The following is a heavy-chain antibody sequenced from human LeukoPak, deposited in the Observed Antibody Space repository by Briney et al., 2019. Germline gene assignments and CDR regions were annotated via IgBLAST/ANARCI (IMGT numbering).Heavy chain of an antibody. D-gene: IGHD3-3*01. CDR1: SGSISTSNYY. V-gene: IGHV4-39*07. CDR3: ARDPPDRYDSGTLDAFDI. Sequence: SETLSLTCTVSSGSISTSNYYWGWIRQPPGKGLEWIGSIFYSGSTYYNPSLKSRVTISVDTSENQFSLKLSSVTAADTAVYYCARDPPDRYDSGTLDAFDIWGQGTMVTVSS. CDR2: IFYSGST. J-gene: IGHJ3*02.